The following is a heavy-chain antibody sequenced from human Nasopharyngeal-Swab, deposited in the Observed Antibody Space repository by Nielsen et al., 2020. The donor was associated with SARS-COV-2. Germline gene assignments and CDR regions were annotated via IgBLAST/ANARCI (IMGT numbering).Heavy chain of an antibody. V-gene: IGHV5-10-1*01. Sequence: GESLKISCQGSGYTFTNNWITWVRQMPGKGLEWMGRIDPSDSYTYYSPSFQGHVIISADKSINTAYMQWSSLKAPDTAMYYCARQIGDYGFDAFDVWGQGTMVTVS. CDR1: GYTFTNNW. CDR3: ARQIGDYGFDAFDV. CDR2: IDPSDSYT. D-gene: IGHD4-17*01. J-gene: IGHJ3*01.